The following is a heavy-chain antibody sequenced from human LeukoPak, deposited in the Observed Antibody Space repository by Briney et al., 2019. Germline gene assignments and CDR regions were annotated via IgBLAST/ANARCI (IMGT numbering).Heavy chain of an antibody. Sequence: SQTLSLTCTVSGGSINSGGYYWSWIRQHPGKGLEWIGYIYYSGSTYYNPSLKSRVTISVDTSKNQFSLKLSSVTAADTAVYYCARAQDGYNVPLFDYWGQGTLVTVSS. CDR1: GGSINSGGYY. D-gene: IGHD5-24*01. J-gene: IGHJ4*02. V-gene: IGHV4-31*03. CDR2: IYYSGST. CDR3: ARAQDGYNVPLFDY.